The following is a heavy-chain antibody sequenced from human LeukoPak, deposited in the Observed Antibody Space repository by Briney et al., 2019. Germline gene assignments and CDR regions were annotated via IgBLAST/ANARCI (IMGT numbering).Heavy chain of an antibody. CDR2: VSWNSGSI. CDR1: GFTFDDYA. Sequence: GRSLRLSCAASGFTFDDYAIHWVRQAPGKGLEWVSGVSWNSGSIGYADSVKGRFTISRDNAKNSLYLQMNSLRAEDTALYYCAKARRGFCSSTSCPAYFDYWGQGTLVTVSS. J-gene: IGHJ4*02. D-gene: IGHD2-2*01. V-gene: IGHV3-9*01. CDR3: AKARRGFCSSTSCPAYFDY.